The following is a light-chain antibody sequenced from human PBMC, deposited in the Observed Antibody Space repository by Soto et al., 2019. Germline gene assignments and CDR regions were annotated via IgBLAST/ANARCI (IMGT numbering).Light chain of an antibody. CDR3: QQRSNWPQT. J-gene: IGKJ1*01. CDR1: QSVSSY. CDR2: ESS. V-gene: IGKV3-11*01. Sequence: ELVFTQSPATLSLSPGERATLSCRASQSVSSYLDWYQQKPGQAPRLLIYESSNRATGIAARFSVSVSGTDGTINLRSLEPEDGEVYDGQQRSNWPQTFGPGTKVEI.